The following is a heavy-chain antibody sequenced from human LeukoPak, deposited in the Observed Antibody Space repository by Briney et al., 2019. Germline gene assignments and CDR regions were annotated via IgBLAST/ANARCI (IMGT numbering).Heavy chain of an antibody. CDR3: ATEGYCSGGSCYSFDH. CDR2: IRSKTDGGTT. J-gene: IGHJ4*02. D-gene: IGHD2-15*01. V-gene: IGHV3-15*01. CDR1: GFTFITAW. Sequence: GGSLRLSCAASGFTFITAWMSWVRQAPGKGLEWVGRIRSKTDGGTTDYAAPVKGRFSISRDDSKNTVYLQMNSLKTEDTAVYYCATEGYCSGGSCYSFDHWGQGTLVTVSS.